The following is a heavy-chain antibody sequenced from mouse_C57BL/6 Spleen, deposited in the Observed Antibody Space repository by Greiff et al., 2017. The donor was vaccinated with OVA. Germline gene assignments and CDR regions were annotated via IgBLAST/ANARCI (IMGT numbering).Heavy chain of an antibody. D-gene: IGHD2-3*01. V-gene: IGHV1-50*01. CDR2: IDPSDSYT. Sequence: VQLQQPGAELVKPGASVKLSCKASGYTFTSYWMQWVKQRPGQGLEWIGGIDPSDSYTNYNQKFKGKATLTVDTSSSKAYMQLRSLPSEDSAVYYCARTYDYRCFDVWGTGTTVTVSS. CDR3: ARTYDYRCFDV. CDR1: GYTFTSYW. J-gene: IGHJ1*03.